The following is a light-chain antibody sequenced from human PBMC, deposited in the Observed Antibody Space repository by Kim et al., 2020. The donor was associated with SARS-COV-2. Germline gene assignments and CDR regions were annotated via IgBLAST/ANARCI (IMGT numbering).Light chain of an antibody. V-gene: IGKV3-20*01. CDR1: QSVSSSY. Sequence: EIVLTQSPVTLSLSPGDRVSLSCRASQSVSSSYLAWYQQKPGQAPRLLIYGASSRATGIPDRFSGSGSRTDFTLTISRLEPEDVAVYYCQQYGTSPRTFGEGTKVDIK. CDR3: QQYGTSPRT. J-gene: IGKJ4*02. CDR2: GAS.